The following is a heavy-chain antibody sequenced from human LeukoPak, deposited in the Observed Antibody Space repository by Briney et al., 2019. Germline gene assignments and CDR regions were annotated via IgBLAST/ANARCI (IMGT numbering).Heavy chain of an antibody. CDR1: GGSFSGYY. Sequence: ETLSLTCAVYGGSFSGYYWSWIRQAPGKGLEWVSSISRSGESTFYADSVRGRFTISRDNSKNTVSLQMESLRAEDTALYYCAKDYAVGSIDYRGQGTLVTVSS. CDR2: ISRSGEST. J-gene: IGHJ4*02. V-gene: IGHV3-23*01. CDR3: AKDYAVGSIDY. D-gene: IGHD3-16*01.